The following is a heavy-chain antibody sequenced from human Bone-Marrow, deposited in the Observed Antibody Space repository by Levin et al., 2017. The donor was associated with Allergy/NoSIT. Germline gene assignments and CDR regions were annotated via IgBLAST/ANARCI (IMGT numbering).Heavy chain of an antibody. J-gene: IGHJ4*02. CDR3: ARDLRLRSWSARRNY. V-gene: IGHV3-21*01. D-gene: IGHD6-6*01. CDR1: GFTFSSYS. Sequence: GGSLRLSCAASGFTFSSYSMNWVRQAPGKGLEWVSSISSSSSYIYYADSVKGRFTISRDNAKNSLYLQMNSLRAEDTAVYYCARDLRLRSWSARRNYWGQGTLVTVSS. CDR2: ISSSSSYI.